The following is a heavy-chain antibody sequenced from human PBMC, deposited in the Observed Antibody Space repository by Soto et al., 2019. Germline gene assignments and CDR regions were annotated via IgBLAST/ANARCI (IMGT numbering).Heavy chain of an antibody. CDR2: IGASGGTT. CDR1: GFIFRNFA. CDR3: GKDPNGDYVAAFDI. J-gene: IGHJ3*02. V-gene: IGHV3-23*01. Sequence: PGESLKISCAASGFIFRNFAMNWVRQAPGKGLEWVSGIGASGGTTHLADSVKGRFTISRDNSRNILFLQMNSLRVEDTAVYYCGKDPNGDYVAAFDIWGPGTVVTVSS. D-gene: IGHD4-17*01.